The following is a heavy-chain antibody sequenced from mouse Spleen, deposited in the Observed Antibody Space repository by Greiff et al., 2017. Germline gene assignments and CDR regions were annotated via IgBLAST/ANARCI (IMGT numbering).Heavy chain of an antibody. CDR3: ARPSRSSRAWFAY. Sequence: VQLKESGGGLVKPGGSLKLSCAASGFTFSDYGMHWVRQAPEKGLEWVAYISSGSSTIYYADTVKGRFTISRDNAKNTLFLQMTSLRSEDTAMYYCARPSRSSRAWFAYWGQGTLVTVSA. V-gene: IGHV5-17*01. CDR1: GFTFSDYG. J-gene: IGHJ3*01. CDR2: ISSGSSTI. D-gene: IGHD1-1*01.